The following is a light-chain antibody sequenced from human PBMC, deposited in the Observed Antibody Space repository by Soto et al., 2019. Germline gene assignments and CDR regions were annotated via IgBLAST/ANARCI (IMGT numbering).Light chain of an antibody. CDR1: SSNIGNND. Sequence: QSVLTQPPSVSAAPGQKVTISCSGSSSNIGNNDVSWYQQLPGTAPKLLIYDNNKRPSGIPDRFSGSKSGTSATLGITGLQSGDEADYYCGTWDSSLSAGPYVFGTGTKLTVL. J-gene: IGLJ1*01. CDR3: GTWDSSLSAGPYV. V-gene: IGLV1-51*01. CDR2: DNN.